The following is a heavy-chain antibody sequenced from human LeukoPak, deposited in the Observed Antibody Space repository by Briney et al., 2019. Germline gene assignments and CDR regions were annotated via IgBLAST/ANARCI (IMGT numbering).Heavy chain of an antibody. V-gene: IGHV3-53*01. CDR1: GFTVSSNY. CDR2: IYSGGST. Sequence: GGSLRLSCAASGFTVSSNYMSWVRQAPGKGLEWVSVIYSGGSTYYADSVKGRFTISRDNSKNTLYLQMNSLRAEDTAVYYCARDSSSGWLFDYWGQGTLVTVSS. CDR3: ARDSSSGWLFDY. D-gene: IGHD6-19*01. J-gene: IGHJ4*02.